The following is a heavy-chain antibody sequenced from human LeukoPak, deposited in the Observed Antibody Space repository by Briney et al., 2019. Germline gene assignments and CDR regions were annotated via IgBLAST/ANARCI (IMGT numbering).Heavy chain of an antibody. Sequence: SETLSLTCAVSGYSISSGYYWGWIRQPPGKGLEWIGSIYHSGSTYYNPSLKSRVTIAVDTSKNQFSLKLSSVTAADTAVYYCARHSSSIAARLYLFDYWGQGTLVTVSS. D-gene: IGHD6-6*01. CDR2: IYHSGST. V-gene: IGHV4-38-2*01. J-gene: IGHJ4*02. CDR1: GYSISSGYY. CDR3: ARHSSSIAARLYLFDY.